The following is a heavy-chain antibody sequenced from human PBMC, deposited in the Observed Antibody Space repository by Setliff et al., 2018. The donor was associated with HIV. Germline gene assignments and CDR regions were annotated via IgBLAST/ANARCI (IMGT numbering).Heavy chain of an antibody. Sequence: ASVKVSCKAFGFVVSGFYMNWVRQAPGQGLEWMGRINPNNGVANYAETFQGRVTMTLDTSISTAYLELNRLTSDDTAVYYCARGLTAANYQNYYYMDVWGKGTTVTV. CDR3: ARGLTAANYQNYYYMDV. V-gene: IGHV1-2*06. CDR1: GFVVSGFY. CDR2: INPNNGVA. J-gene: IGHJ6*03. D-gene: IGHD2-2*01.